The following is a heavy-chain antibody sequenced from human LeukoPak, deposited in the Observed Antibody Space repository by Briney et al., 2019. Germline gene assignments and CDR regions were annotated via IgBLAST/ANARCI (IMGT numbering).Heavy chain of an antibody. CDR2: INAGNGNT. Sequence: ASVKVSCTASGYTFTSYAMHWVRQAPGQRLEWMGWINAGNGNTKYSQKFQGRVTITRDTSASTAYMELSSLRSEDTAVYYCATDYCSSTSCLSWAQGTMVTVSS. CDR1: GYTFTSYA. J-gene: IGHJ3*01. CDR3: ATDYCSSTSCLS. D-gene: IGHD2-2*01. V-gene: IGHV1-3*01.